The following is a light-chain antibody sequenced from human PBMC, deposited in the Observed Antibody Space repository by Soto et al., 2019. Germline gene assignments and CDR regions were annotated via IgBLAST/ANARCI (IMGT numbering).Light chain of an antibody. CDR2: TDH. Sequence: QSVLTQPPSVSGTPGQRVTISCSGSSSNIGGNTVNWYRHLPGTAPKVLIYTDHQRPSGVPDRFSGSKSGTSASLAISGLQSEDEADYYCVTWAASMNSRVFGTGTKVTVL. J-gene: IGLJ1*01. CDR3: VTWAASMNSRV. V-gene: IGLV1-44*01. CDR1: SSNIGGNT.